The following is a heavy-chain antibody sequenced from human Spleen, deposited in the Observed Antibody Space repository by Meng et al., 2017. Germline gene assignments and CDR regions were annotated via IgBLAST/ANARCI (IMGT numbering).Heavy chain of an antibody. Sequence: SETLSLTCTVSGGYISSGSYYWSLIRPPARKGLEWIGHIYSSGSTNYNPSLKSRVTISVDTSKNQFSLKVSSVTAANTALYYCARGGFDWLRNGMDVWGQGTTVTVSS. CDR3: ARGGFDWLRNGMDV. CDR1: GGYISSGSYY. D-gene: IGHD3-9*01. V-gene: IGHV4-61*09. CDR2: IYSSGST. J-gene: IGHJ6*02.